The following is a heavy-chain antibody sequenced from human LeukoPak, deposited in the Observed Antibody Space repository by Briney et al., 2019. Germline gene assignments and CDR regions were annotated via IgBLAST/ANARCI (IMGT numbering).Heavy chain of an antibody. Sequence: GSLRLSCAASRFTFSSYWMSWVRQAPGKGLEWVANIKQDGSEKYYADSVKGRFTISRDNAKNSLYLQLNSLRAEDTAVYYCARARGGYDFDYWGQGTLVTVSS. CDR2: IKQDGSEK. CDR1: RFTFSSYW. D-gene: IGHD5-12*01. V-gene: IGHV3-7*03. J-gene: IGHJ4*02. CDR3: ARARGGYDFDY.